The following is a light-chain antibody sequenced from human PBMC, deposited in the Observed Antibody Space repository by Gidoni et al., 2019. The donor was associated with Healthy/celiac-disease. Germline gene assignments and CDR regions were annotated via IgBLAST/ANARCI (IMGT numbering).Light chain of an antibody. V-gene: IGKV3D-7*01. CDR3: QQDYNLLTWT. Sequence: PGERVTLSCRASQSVSSSYLTWYQQKPGQAPRLLIYGASTRATSNPARFSGSGSGTEFTLTISSLQPEDFAVYYCQQDYNLLTWTFGQGTKVEIK. J-gene: IGKJ1*01. CDR2: GAS. CDR1: QSVSSSY.